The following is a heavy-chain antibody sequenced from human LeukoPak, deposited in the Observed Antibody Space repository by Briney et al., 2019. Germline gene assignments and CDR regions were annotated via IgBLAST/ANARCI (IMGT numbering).Heavy chain of an antibody. CDR2: ISGSSTTI. V-gene: IGHV3-48*04. D-gene: IGHD2/OR15-2a*01. CDR3: ARGPREAGIVPDY. CDR1: GFTFCGYS. J-gene: IGHJ4*02. Sequence: GGSLRLSCEASGFTFCGYSMNWVRQAPGKGLDWVSYISGSSTTIYYADSVKGRFTISRDNAKNSLFLQMNSLRAEDTAVYYCARGPREAGIVPDYWGQGTLVIVSS.